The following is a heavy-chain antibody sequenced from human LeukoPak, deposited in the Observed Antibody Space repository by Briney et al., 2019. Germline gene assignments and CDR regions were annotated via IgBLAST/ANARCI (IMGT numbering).Heavy chain of an antibody. CDR1: GGSISSSSDY. V-gene: IGHV4-39*01. CDR3: GRPNPDSSGYYGSFDP. J-gene: IGHJ5*02. D-gene: IGHD3-22*01. Sequence: PSETLSLTCSVSGGSISSSSDYWGWVRQPPGKGLGWIGSIYHSESTYYNPSLKSRVIISVDTSKNQFSLKLNSVTAADTAVYYCGRPNPDSSGYYGSFDPWGQGRLVTVSS. CDR2: IYHSEST.